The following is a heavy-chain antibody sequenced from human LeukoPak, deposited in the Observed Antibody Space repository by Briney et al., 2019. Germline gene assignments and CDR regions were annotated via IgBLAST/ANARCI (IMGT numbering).Heavy chain of an antibody. CDR3: ACLRYFDWNY. V-gene: IGHV4-34*01. CDR2: INHSGGT. Sequence: PSETLSLTCAVSGGSISSYYWSWIRQPPGKGLEWIGEINHSGGTNYNPSLKSRVSISVDTSKNQFSLKLSSVTAADTAVYYCACLRYFDWNYWGQGTLVTVSS. D-gene: IGHD3-9*01. J-gene: IGHJ4*02. CDR1: GGSISSYY.